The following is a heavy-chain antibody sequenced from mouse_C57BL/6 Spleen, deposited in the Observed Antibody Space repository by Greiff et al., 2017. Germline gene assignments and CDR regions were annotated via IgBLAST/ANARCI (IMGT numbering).Heavy chain of an antibody. CDR3: ARSVGYYGSSYYFDY. V-gene: IGHV1-81*01. CDR1: GYTFTSYG. CDR2: IYPRSGNT. Sequence: VQLQQSGAELARPGASVKLSCKASGYTFTSYGISWVKQRTGQGLEWIGEIYPRSGNTYYNEKFKGKATLTADKSSSTAYMELRSLTSEDSAVYFCARSVGYYGSSYYFDYWGQGTTLTVSS. J-gene: IGHJ2*01. D-gene: IGHD1-1*01.